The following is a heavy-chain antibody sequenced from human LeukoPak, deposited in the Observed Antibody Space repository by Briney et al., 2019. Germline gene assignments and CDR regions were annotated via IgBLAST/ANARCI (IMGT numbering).Heavy chain of an antibody. D-gene: IGHD3-9*01. CDR1: GFTFSNAW. CDR2: IKSKTDGGTT. Sequence: PGGSLRLSCAASGFTFSNAWMSWVRQAPGKGLEWVGRIKSKTDGGTTDYAAPVKGRFTISRDDSKNTLYLQMNSLKTEDTAVYYCTTDVYGILTGHDEGCFDYWGQGTLVTVSS. CDR3: TTDVYGILTGHDEGCFDY. J-gene: IGHJ4*02. V-gene: IGHV3-15*01.